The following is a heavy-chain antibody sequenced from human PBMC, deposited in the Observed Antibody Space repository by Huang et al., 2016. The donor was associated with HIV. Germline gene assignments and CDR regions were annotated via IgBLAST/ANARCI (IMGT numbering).Heavy chain of an antibody. V-gene: IGHV4-59*01. CDR1: GGSMSSYY. CDR2: IYYSGGT. J-gene: IGHJ5*02. D-gene: IGHD6-6*01. Sequence: QVQLQESGPGLVTPSETLSLTCTVSGGSMSSYYWSWIRQPPGKGLEWIGYIYYSGGTNYNPSLKSRVTISVDTSKNQFSLRLSSVTAADTAVYYCASASIAARRWFDPWGQGSLVTVSS. CDR3: ASASIAARRWFDP.